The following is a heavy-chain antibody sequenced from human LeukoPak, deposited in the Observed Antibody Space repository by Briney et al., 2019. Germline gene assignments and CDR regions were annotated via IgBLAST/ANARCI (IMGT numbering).Heavy chain of an antibody. D-gene: IGHD5-12*01. CDR1: GYSFTSYW. J-gene: IGHJ4*02. CDR3: ARAGWKGYSGYDLDY. Sequence: GESLKISCKGSGYSFTSYWIGWVRQMPGKGLEWMGIIYPGDSHTRYSPSFQGQVTISADKSISTAYLQWSSLKASDTAMYYCARAGWKGYSGYDLDYWGQGTLVTVSS. V-gene: IGHV5-51*01. CDR2: IYPGDSHT.